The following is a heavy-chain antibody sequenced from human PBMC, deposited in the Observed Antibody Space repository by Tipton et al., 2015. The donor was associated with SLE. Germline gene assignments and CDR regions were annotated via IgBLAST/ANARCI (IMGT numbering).Heavy chain of an antibody. D-gene: IGHD6-13*01. J-gene: IGHJ4*02. CDR1: GFTFSSYS. V-gene: IGHV3-48*01. CDR2: ISSSSTI. Sequence: SLRLSCAASGFTFSSYSMNWVRQAPGKGLEWVSSISSSSTIYYADSVKGRFTISRDNAKNSLYLQMNSLRAEDTAVYYCARTSIAAAGNYFDYWGQGTLVTVSS. CDR3: ARTSIAAAGNYFDY.